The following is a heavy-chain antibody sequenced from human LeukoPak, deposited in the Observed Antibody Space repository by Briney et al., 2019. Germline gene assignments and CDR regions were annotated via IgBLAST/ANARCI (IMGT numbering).Heavy chain of an antibody. V-gene: IGHV4-34*01. J-gene: IGHJ1*01. CDR1: GGSFSGYY. Sequence: RSSETLSLTCAVYGGSFSGYYWSWIRQPPGKGLEWIGEINHSGSTNYNPSLKSRVTISVDTSKNQFSLKLSSVTAADTAVYYCARERREPPTSYWGQGTLVTVSS. CDR3: ARERREPPTSY. D-gene: IGHD2-2*01. CDR2: INHSGST.